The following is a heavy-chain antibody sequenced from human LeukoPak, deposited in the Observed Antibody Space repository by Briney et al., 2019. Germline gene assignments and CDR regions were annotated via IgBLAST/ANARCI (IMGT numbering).Heavy chain of an antibody. CDR2: ISAYNGNT. J-gene: IGHJ4*02. V-gene: IGHV1-18*01. Sequence: GASVKVSCKASGYTFTSYGISWVRQAPGQGLECMGWISAYNGNTNYAQKLQGRVTMTTDTSTSTAYMELRSLRSDDTAVYYCARDIGITGTRGYYFDYWGQGTLVTVSS. CDR3: ARDIGITGTRGYYFDY. CDR1: GYTFTSYG. D-gene: IGHD1-20*01.